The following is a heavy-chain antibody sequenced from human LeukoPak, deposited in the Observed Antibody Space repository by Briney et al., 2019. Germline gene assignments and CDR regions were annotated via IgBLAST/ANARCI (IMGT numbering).Heavy chain of an antibody. D-gene: IGHD7-27*01. V-gene: IGHV1-69*01. Sequence: SVKVSCKASGGTFSSYAISWVRQAPGQGLEWMGGIIPIFGTANYAQKFQGRVTITADESTSTAYMELSSLRSEDTAVYYCARATGDLAYYYYYMDVWGKGTTVTVSS. J-gene: IGHJ6*03. CDR1: GGTFSSYA. CDR3: ARATGDLAYYYYYMDV. CDR2: IIPIFGTA.